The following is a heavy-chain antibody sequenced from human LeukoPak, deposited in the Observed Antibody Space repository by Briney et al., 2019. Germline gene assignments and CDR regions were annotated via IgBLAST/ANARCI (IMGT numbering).Heavy chain of an antibody. D-gene: IGHD1-26*01. CDR1: EFSVGSNY. V-gene: IGHV3-74*01. CDR2: INSDGSST. Sequence: GGSLRLTCAASEFSVGSNYMTWVRQAPGKGLVWVSRINSDGSSTSYADSVKGRFTISRDNAKNTLYLQMNSLRAEDTAVYYCARCLGSGSYLFDAFDIWGPGTMVTVSS. CDR3: ARCLGSGSYLFDAFDI. J-gene: IGHJ3*02.